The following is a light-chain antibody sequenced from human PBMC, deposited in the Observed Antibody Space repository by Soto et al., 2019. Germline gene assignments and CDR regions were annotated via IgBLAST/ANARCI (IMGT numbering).Light chain of an antibody. Sequence: QSVLTQPPSVSGAPGQRVTISCTGSSSNIGAGYDVHWYQQLPGTAPKLLIYGNSNRPSGVPDRFSGSKSDTSASLAITRLQAEDEADCYCQSYDSSLGVVFGGGTKLTVL. V-gene: IGLV1-40*01. CDR1: SSNIGAGYD. CDR3: QSYDSSLGVV. CDR2: GNS. J-gene: IGLJ2*01.